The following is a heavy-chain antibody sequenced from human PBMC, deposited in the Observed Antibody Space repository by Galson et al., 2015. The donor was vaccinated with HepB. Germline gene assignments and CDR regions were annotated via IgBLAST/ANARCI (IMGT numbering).Heavy chain of an antibody. CDR1: GFIFRRYG. Sequence: SLRLSCAGSGFIFRRYGIHWVRQAPGKGLEWLAVIYSDGSNKYYADSVKGRFTISRDNPKNTLYLQMTSLRAEDTAVYYCARDRSSGGDCLDHWGQGTLVTVSS. V-gene: IGHV3-33*01. CDR3: ARDRSSGGDCLDH. J-gene: IGHJ4*02. CDR2: IYSDGSNK. D-gene: IGHD2-21*02.